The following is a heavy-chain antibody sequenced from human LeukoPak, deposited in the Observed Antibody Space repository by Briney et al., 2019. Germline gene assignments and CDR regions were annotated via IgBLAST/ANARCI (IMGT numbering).Heavy chain of an antibody. Sequence: PGGTLTLSCAASGVTFSSYAMTWVSQAPGQGLESVSSIDARGGSTYYADSVKGRFTISRDNSKNTFFLKMNPLRAGDTAVYYCAKESGRGWYGWFAPWGQGTLVTVSS. V-gene: IGHV3-23*01. D-gene: IGHD6-19*01. CDR3: AKESGRGWYGWFAP. J-gene: IGHJ5*02. CDR2: IDARGGST. CDR1: GVTFSSYA.